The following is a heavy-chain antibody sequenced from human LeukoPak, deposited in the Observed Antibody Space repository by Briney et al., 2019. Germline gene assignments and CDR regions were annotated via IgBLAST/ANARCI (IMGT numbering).Heavy chain of an antibody. Sequence: PGGSLRLSGTASGFIFNKYAMSWVRQAPGKGLEWVSAIDSSATRTYYADSVKGRFTISRDNSKNTLYLQMSSLRADDTAVYYCAKDETLWAGAYYFEHWGQGTLVTVSS. CDR1: GFIFNKYA. D-gene: IGHD3/OR15-3a*01. CDR3: AKDETLWAGAYYFEH. J-gene: IGHJ4*02. V-gene: IGHV3-23*01. CDR2: IDSSATRT.